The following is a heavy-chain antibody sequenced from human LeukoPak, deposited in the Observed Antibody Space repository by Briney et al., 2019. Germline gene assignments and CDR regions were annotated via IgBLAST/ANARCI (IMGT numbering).Heavy chain of an antibody. V-gene: IGHV1-8*03. Sequence: ASVKVSCKASGYTFTSYDINWVRRATGQGLEWMGWMNPNSGNTGYAQKFQGRVTITRNASISTAYMELSSLRSEDTAVYYCARGLSIAAAGNYFDYWGQGTLVTVSS. CDR2: MNPNSGNT. CDR3: ARGLSIAAAGNYFDY. D-gene: IGHD6-13*01. CDR1: GYTFTSYD. J-gene: IGHJ4*02.